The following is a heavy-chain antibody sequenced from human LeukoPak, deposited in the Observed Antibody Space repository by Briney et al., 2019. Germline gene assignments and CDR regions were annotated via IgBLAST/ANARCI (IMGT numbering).Heavy chain of an antibody. Sequence: GASVKVSCKASGYTXTDYYMHWVRQAPGQGLELMGWINPNSGDTNYAQKFQGRVTMTRDTSISTAYMELSRLTSDDTAIYYCARDWRGSYFPDFWGQGTLVTVSS. CDR2: INPNSGDT. CDR1: GYTXTDYY. D-gene: IGHD1-26*01. CDR3: ARDWRGSYFPDF. J-gene: IGHJ4*02. V-gene: IGHV1-2*02.